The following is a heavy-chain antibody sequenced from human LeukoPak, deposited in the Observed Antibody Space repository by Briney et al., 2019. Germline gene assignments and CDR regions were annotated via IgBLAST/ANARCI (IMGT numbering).Heavy chain of an antibody. V-gene: IGHV3-23*01. D-gene: IGHD2-2*01. J-gene: IGHJ4*02. CDR3: AKDRGSTSGGFDY. CDR1: GLTFSSYA. Sequence: GGSVTHFCAASGLTFSSYATSWVRQAPGKGLQWVSAISGSGGTTYYADSVKGRFTISRDNSKKTLYLQMISLRAEDTAVYYCAKDRGSTSGGFDYWGPGILVTVSS. CDR2: ISGSGGTT.